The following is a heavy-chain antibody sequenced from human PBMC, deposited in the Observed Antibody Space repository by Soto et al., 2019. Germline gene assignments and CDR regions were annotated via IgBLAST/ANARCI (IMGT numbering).Heavy chain of an antibody. Sequence: QLQLQESGPGLVKPSETLSLTCTVSGGSISSSSYYWGWIRQPPGKGLEWIGSFYYSGSTYYNPSLKSRVTISVDTSKNQFSLKLSSVTAADTAVYYCARHERISRSPFDYWGQGTLVTVSS. D-gene: IGHD2-15*01. CDR3: ARHERISRSPFDY. V-gene: IGHV4-39*01. J-gene: IGHJ4*02. CDR2: FYYSGST. CDR1: GGSISSSSYY.